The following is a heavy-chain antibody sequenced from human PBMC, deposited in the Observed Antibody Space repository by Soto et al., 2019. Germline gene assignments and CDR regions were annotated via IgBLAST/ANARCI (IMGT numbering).Heavy chain of an antibody. Sequence: GGSLRLPCLTSGFSFTDFSMNWVRQTTGKDLAWVASISGDGSAIYYAASVKGRFTASRDNAQKSLFLQMRSLSVEDTALYYCATATYCGAYCASQYFGMDVWGQRTTVTVSS. D-gene: IGHD2-21*01. CDR3: ATATYCGAYCASQYFGMDV. CDR1: GFSFTDFS. CDR2: ISGDGSAI. V-gene: IGHV3-21*01. J-gene: IGHJ6*02.